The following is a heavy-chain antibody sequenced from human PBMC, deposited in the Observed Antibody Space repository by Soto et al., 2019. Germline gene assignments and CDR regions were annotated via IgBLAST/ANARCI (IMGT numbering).Heavy chain of an antibody. Sequence: QVQLQQWGAGLLKPSETLSLTCAVYGGSFSGYYWSWIRQPPGKGLEWIGEINHSGSTNYNPSLKSRVTISVDTSKNQFSLKLSSVTAADTAVYYCARGLPKGSQKDTDYCGQGTLVTVSS. D-gene: IGHD5-18*01. J-gene: IGHJ4*02. CDR3: ARGLPKGSQKDTDY. CDR2: INHSGST. CDR1: GGSFSGYY. V-gene: IGHV4-34*01.